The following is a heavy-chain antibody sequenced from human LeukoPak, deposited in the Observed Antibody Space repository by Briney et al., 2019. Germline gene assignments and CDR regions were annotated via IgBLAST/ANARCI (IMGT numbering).Heavy chain of an antibody. CDR3: AKTRAYRFGASDY. V-gene: IGHV3-23*01. Sequence: GGSLRLSCAASGFTFSSYAMNWVRQAPGKGLEWVSAISGSGGSTYYADSMKGRFTSSRDNSKSTLYLQLNSLRAEDTAVYYCAKTRAYRFGASDYWGQGTLVTVST. CDR1: GFTFSSYA. D-gene: IGHD5-18*01. J-gene: IGHJ4*02. CDR2: ISGSGGST.